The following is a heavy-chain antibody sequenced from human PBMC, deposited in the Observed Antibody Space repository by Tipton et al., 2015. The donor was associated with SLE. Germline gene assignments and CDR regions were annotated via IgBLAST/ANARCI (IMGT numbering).Heavy chain of an antibody. V-gene: IGHV4-4*08. CDR3: ARDLWGGSSLIV. D-gene: IGHD1-26*01. Sequence: TLSLTCTVSDGSISSYYWSWIRQPPGKGLEWIGYIYTSGSTNYNPSLKSRVTISVDTSKNQFSLKLSSVTAADTAVYYCARDLWGGSSLIVWGKGTTVTVSS. J-gene: IGHJ6*04. CDR1: DGSISSYY. CDR2: IYTSGST.